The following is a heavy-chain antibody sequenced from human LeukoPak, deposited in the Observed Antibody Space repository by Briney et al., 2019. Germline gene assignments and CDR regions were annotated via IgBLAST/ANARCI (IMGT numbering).Heavy chain of an antibody. CDR3: ATLRGYSYGTFDY. Sequence: SVTLSLTCAVYGGSFSGYYWSWIRPPPGKGLEWIGEINHSGNTNYKPSLKGRVTISVDTSKNQFSLKLSSVTAADTAVYYCATLRGYSYGTFDYWGQGTLVTVSS. CDR1: GGSFSGYY. J-gene: IGHJ4*02. D-gene: IGHD5-18*01. V-gene: IGHV4-34*01. CDR2: INHSGNT.